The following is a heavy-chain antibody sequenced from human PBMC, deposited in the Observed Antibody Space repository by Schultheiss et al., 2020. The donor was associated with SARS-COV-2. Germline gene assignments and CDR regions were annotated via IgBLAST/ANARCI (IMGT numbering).Heavy chain of an antibody. CDR2: IWYDGSNK. D-gene: IGHD3-22*01. Sequence: GGSLRLSCAASGFTFSSYAMHWVRQAPGKGLEWVAVIWYDGSNKYYADSVKGRFTISRDNSKNTLYLQMNSLRAEDTAAYYCARSDYYDSSGPSRFDPWGQGTLVTVSS. CDR3: ARSDYYDSSGPSRFDP. J-gene: IGHJ5*02. V-gene: IGHV3-33*08. CDR1: GFTFSSYA.